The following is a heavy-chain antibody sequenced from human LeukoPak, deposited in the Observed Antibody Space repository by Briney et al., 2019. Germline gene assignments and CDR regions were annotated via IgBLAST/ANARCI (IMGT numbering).Heavy chain of an antibody. Sequence: SETLSLTCTVSGGSISSYYWSWIRQPPGEGLEWIGYIYYSGSTNYNPSLKSRVTISVDTSKNQFSLKLSSVTAADTAVYYCARSPRITIFGVVRYGMDVWGQGTTVTVSS. V-gene: IGHV4-59*01. CDR1: GGSISSYY. CDR3: ARSPRITIFGVVRYGMDV. CDR2: IYYSGST. J-gene: IGHJ6*02. D-gene: IGHD3-3*01.